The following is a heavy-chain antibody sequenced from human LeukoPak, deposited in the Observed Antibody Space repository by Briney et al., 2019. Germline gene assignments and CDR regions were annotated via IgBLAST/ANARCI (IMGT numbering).Heavy chain of an antibody. Sequence: PSETLSLTCTVSGGSISSGGYYWSWIRQHPGKGLEWIGYIYYSGSTYYNPSLKSRVTISVDTSKNQFSLKLSSVTAADTAVYYCAREGYYDTPSNYYFDYWGQGTLVTVSS. CDR1: GGSISSGGYY. V-gene: IGHV4-31*03. J-gene: IGHJ4*02. CDR2: IYYSGST. CDR3: AREGYYDTPSNYYFDY. D-gene: IGHD3-22*01.